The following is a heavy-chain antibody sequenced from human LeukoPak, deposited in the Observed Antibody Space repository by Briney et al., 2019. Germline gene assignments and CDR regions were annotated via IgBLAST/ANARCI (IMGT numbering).Heavy chain of an antibody. D-gene: IGHD5-12*01. CDR3: ARDVQVATIYPLDY. J-gene: IGHJ4*02. Sequence: PGGSLRLSCAASGFTFSGSAMHWVRQAPGKGLEWVAVIFYDGSTKYYADSVKGRFTISRDNSENTLFLQMDSLRTGDTALYYCARDVQVATIYPLDYWGQGTLVTVSS. CDR1: GFTFSGSA. CDR2: IFYDGSTK. V-gene: IGHV3-30*04.